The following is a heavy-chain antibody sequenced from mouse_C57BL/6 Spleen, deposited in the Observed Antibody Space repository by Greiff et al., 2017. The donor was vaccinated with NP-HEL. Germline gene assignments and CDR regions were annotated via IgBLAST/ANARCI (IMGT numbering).Heavy chain of an antibody. CDR1: GYTFTSYW. CDR3: ARSITTVVATNWYFDV. V-gene: IGHV1-72*01. CDR2: IDPNSGGT. J-gene: IGHJ1*03. Sequence: QVQLQQPGAELVKPGASVKLSCKASGYTFTSYWMHWVKQRPGRGLAWIGRIDPNSGGTKYNEKFKSKATLTVDKPSSTAYMQLISLTSEDSAVYYCARSITTVVATNWYFDVWGTGTTVTVSS. D-gene: IGHD1-1*01.